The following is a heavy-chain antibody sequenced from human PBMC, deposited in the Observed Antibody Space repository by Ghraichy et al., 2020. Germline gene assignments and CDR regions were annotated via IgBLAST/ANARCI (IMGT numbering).Heavy chain of an antibody. J-gene: IGHJ5*02. CDR1: GGSISSYY. Sequence: TLSLTYTVSGGSISSYYWSWIRQPPGKGLEWIGYIYYSVSTNYTPSLKSRGTISVDTSKNQFSLKLSSVTAAETAVYYCARDQAGWAVSGGFNPWGQGTLVTVSS. V-gene: IGHV4-59*01. D-gene: IGHD5/OR15-5a*01. CDR3: ARDQAGWAVSGGFNP. CDR2: IYYSVST.